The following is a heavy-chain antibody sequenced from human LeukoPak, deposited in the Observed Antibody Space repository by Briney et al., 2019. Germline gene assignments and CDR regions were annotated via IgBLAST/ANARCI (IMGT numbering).Heavy chain of an antibody. D-gene: IGHD3-22*01. CDR2: IYTSGST. CDR3: ARFKDYYDSSGYYHGYFDY. CDR1: GGSISSYY. V-gene: IGHV4-4*07. J-gene: IGHJ4*02. Sequence: TSETLSLTCTVPGGSISSYYWSWIRQPAGKGLEWIGRIYTSGSTNYNPSLKSRVTMSVDTSKNQFSLKLSSVTAADTAVYYCARFKDYYDSSGYYHGYFDYWGQGTLVTVSS.